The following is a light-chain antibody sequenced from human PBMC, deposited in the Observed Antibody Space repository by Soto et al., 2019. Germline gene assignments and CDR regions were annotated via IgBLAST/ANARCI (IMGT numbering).Light chain of an antibody. J-gene: IGKJ5*01. Sequence: EIVLTQSPATLSLSPGERATLSCRASQSVSRYLVWYQQKPGQAPRLLIHDASNRATGIPARFSGSGSGTDFTLTISSLDPEDFAVYYCQQRSDWPSITFGQGTRLEIK. CDR2: DAS. CDR1: QSVSRY. CDR3: QQRSDWPSIT. V-gene: IGKV3-11*01.